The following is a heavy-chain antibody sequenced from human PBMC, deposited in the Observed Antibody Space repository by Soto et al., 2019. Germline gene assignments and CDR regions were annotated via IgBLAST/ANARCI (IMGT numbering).Heavy chain of an antibody. D-gene: IGHD3-9*01. V-gene: IGHV1-2*02. CDR1: GYTFTGYY. Sequence: ASVKVSCKASGYTFTGYYMHWVRQAPGQGLEWMGWINPNSGGTNYAQKFQGRVTMTRDTSTSTAYMELSRLRSDDTAVYYCARSDVLRYFGAGNWFDPWGQGTLVTV. CDR2: INPNSGGT. CDR3: ARSDVLRYFGAGNWFDP. J-gene: IGHJ5*02.